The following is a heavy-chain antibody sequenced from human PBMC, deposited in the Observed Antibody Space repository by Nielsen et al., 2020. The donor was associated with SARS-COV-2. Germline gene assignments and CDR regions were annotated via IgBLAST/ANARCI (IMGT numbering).Heavy chain of an antibody. V-gene: IGHV1-18*04. Sequence: ASVKVSCKASGYTFTNYGISWVRQVPGQGLEWMGWISGYNGDTNYAQKFQGRVTMTIDTSTRTAYMELRSLRSDDTAVYYCARPITNNYYYYYMDVWGKGTTVTVS. CDR1: GYTFTNYG. CDR2: ISGYNGDT. J-gene: IGHJ6*03. CDR3: ARPITNNYYYYYMDV.